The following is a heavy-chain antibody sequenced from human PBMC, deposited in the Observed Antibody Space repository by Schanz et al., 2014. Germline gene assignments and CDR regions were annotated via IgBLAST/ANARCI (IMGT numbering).Heavy chain of an antibody. D-gene: IGHD2-21*01. J-gene: IGHJ4*02. CDR1: GSIFSKLL. CDR2: FDPKKGEA. V-gene: IGHV1-24*01. CDR3: AAGPHIVVEFDY. Sequence: QVQLVQSGAEVKKPGASVKVSCKVSGSIFSKLLMHWVRQGPAQGLEWMGGFDPKKGEAIYAQKFQGRVTMTEDTSTGTAYSELRSLTAEDTAVYDCAAGPHIVVEFDYWGQGTLVTVSS.